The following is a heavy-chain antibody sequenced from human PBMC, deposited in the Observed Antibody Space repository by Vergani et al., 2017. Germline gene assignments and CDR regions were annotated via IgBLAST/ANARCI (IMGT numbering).Heavy chain of an antibody. CDR1: GFTPSYYG. J-gene: IGHJ5*02. V-gene: IGHV3-33*08. Sequence: QVHLVESGGGVVQPGRSLRLSCVVSGFTPSYYGMHWVRQAPGKGLEWVAVTWYDGNNKQYADSVKGRFTISRDNSKSTMYLQMNSLGDEDTGVYYCARDLRLLYDRFDPWGQGTLVTVSS. CDR3: ARDLRLLYDRFDP. CDR2: TWYDGNNK. D-gene: IGHD5-12*01.